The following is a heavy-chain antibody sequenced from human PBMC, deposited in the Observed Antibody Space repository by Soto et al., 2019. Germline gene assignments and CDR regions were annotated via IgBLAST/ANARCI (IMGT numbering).Heavy chain of an antibody. CDR1: GCSISSTNYY. CDR2: IYYSGST. V-gene: IGHV4-39*01. Sequence: PSETLSLTCPVSGCSISSTNYYWGWIRQPPGKGLEWIASIYYSGSTYFNPSLKSRVTISVDTSKNQFSLKLSSVTAADTAVYYCARRLFSSTWPSYFDSWGQGTLVTVS. CDR3: ARRLFSSTWPSYFDS. J-gene: IGHJ4*02. D-gene: IGHD6-13*01.